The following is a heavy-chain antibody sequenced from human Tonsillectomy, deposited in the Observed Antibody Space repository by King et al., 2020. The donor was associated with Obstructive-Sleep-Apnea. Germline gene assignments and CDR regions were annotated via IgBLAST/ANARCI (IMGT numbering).Heavy chain of an antibody. CDR2: IYYSGST. J-gene: IGHJ4*02. Sequence: QLQESGPGLVKPSETLSLTCTVSGGSISSYYWSWIRQPPGKGLGWVGYIYYSGSTNYNPSLKSRVTISVHTTKNQFSLKLSSVTDADTAAYYCARHFYCSGGSCPFDNWGQGILVTVSS. CDR3: ARHFYCSGGSCPFDN. V-gene: IGHV4-59*08. CDR1: GGSISSYY. D-gene: IGHD2-15*01.